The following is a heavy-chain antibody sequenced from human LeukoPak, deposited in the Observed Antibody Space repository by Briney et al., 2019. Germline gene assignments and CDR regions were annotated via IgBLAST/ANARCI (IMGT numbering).Heavy chain of an antibody. CDR1: GFTFSSYA. CDR2: ISGSGGST. V-gene: IGHV3-23*01. D-gene: IGHD1-7*01. Sequence: TGGSLRLSCAASGFTFSSYAMSWVRQAPGKGLEWVSAISGSGGSTYYADSVKGRFTISRDNSKNTLYLQMNSLRAEDTAVYYCAKGRDGLELRGCYFDYWGQGTLVTVSS. CDR3: AKGRDGLELRGCYFDY. J-gene: IGHJ4*02.